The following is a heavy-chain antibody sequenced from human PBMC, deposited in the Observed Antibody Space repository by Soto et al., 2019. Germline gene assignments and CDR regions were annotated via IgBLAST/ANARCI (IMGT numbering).Heavy chain of an antibody. CDR2: IYYSGNT. D-gene: IGHD5-18*01. Sequence: PSETLSLTCTVSGGSISSYYWSWIRQPPGKGLEWVGYIYYSGNTNYNPSLKSRVTISVDMSKNQFSLKLSSVTAADTAVYYCARGGGYSFGYNWFDPWGEGTLVTVCS. J-gene: IGHJ5*02. CDR1: GGSISSYY. V-gene: IGHV4-59*01. CDR3: ARGGGYSFGYNWFDP.